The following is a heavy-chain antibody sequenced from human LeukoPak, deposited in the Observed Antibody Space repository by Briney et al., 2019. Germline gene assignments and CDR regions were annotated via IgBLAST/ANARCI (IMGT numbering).Heavy chain of an antibody. CDR2: IYYSGST. Sequence: SETLSLTCTVSGGSISSYYWSWIRQPPGKGLEWIGYIYYSGSTNYNPSLKSRVTISVDTSKNQFSLKLSSVTAADTAVYYCARAIPRRRGGDSYGLYYFDYWGQGTLVTVSS. CDR1: GGSISSYY. V-gene: IGHV4-59*01. J-gene: IGHJ4*02. D-gene: IGHD5-18*01. CDR3: ARAIPRRRGGDSYGLYYFDY.